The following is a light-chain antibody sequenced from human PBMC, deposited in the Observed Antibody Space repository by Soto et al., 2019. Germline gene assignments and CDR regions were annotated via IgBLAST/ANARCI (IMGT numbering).Light chain of an antibody. CDR2: DAS. V-gene: IGKV1-5*01. J-gene: IGKJ1*01. Sequence: DIQMTQFPSTLSASVGDRVTITCRASQSISNSLAWYQQKPGRAPKLLIYDASSLESGVPSRFSGSGSGTEFTLSVSSLQPDDFAAYYCQQYNSYVWTFGQGTKVEIK. CDR1: QSISNS. CDR3: QQYNSYVWT.